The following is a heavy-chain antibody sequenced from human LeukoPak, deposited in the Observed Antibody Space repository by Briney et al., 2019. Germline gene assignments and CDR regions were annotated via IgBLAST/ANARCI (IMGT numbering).Heavy chain of an antibody. Sequence: GGSLRLSCVASGFIFRNYAMSWVRQAPGEGLEWVSGISDNGGGTYYADSVKGRFTISRDNSKNMLYLQMNSLRAEDTAVYYCAKESGALGVPLYDYWGQGILVTGSS. D-gene: IGHD1-1*01. CDR3: AKESGALGVPLYDY. J-gene: IGHJ4*02. CDR1: GFIFRNYA. V-gene: IGHV3-23*01. CDR2: ISDNGGGT.